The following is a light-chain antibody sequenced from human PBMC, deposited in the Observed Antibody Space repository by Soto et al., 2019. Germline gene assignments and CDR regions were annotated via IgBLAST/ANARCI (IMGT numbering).Light chain of an antibody. CDR3: LLDNGGSYV. CDR1: TGAVTSSFY. Sequence: QAVVTQEPSLTVSPGDTVTLTCASSTGAVTSSFYPHWFQQKPGQAPRALIYSTDKKHSWTPARFSGSLLGGKAALTVSGVQPEDEAEYYCLLDNGGSYVFGAGTKLTVL. V-gene: IGLV7-43*01. J-gene: IGLJ1*01. CDR2: STD.